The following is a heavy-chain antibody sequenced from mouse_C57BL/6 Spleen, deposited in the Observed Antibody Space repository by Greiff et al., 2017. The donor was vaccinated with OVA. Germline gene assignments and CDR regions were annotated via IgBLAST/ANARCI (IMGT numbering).Heavy chain of an antibody. D-gene: IGHD2-14*01. CDR3: ARHRIGAMDY. J-gene: IGHJ4*01. Sequence: EVKVEESGGGLVQPGGSLKLSCAASGFTFSDYYMYWVRQTPEKRLEWVAYISNGGGSTYYPDNVKGRFTISRDNAKNTLYLQMSRLKSEDTAMYYCARHRIGAMDYWGQGTSVTVSS. CDR2: ISNGGGST. V-gene: IGHV5-12*01. CDR1: GFTFSDYY.